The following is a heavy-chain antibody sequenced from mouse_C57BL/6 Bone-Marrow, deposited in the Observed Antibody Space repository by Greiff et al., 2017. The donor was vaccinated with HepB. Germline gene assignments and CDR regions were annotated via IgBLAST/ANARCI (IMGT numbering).Heavy chain of an antibody. Sequence: EVQLQQSGTVLARPGASVKMSCKTSGYTFTSYWMHWVKQRPGQGLEWIGAIYPGNSDTSYNQKFKGKAKLTAVTSASTAYMELSSLTNEESAVYYCTDNYSGSSYNYFDYWGEGTTLTVSS. D-gene: IGHD1-1*01. CDR2: IYPGNSDT. CDR3: TDNYSGSSYNYFDY. J-gene: IGHJ2*01. V-gene: IGHV1-5*01. CDR1: GYTFTSYW.